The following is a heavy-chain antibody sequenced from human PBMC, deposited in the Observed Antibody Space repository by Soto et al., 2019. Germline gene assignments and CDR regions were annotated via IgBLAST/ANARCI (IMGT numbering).Heavy chain of an antibody. D-gene: IGHD5-18*01. J-gene: IGHJ4*02. CDR2: IYYSGST. V-gene: IGHV4-61*01. CDR1: GGSVSSGSYY. CDR3: ARSGVYSYGSPFDY. Sequence: PSETLSLTCTVSGGSVSSGSYYWSWIRQPPGKGLEWIGYIYYSGSTNYNPSLKSRVTISVVTSKNQFSLKLSSVTAADTAVYYCARSGVYSYGSPFDYWGQGTLVTSPQ.